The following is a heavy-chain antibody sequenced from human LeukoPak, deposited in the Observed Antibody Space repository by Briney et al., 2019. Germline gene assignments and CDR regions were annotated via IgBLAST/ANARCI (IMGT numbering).Heavy chain of an antibody. J-gene: IGHJ3*02. CDR3: ARGHSSNWYGFDI. Sequence: ASVKVSCKASGYTFTSNYMHWVRQAPGQGLEWMGIINPSSGTTNYAQKFQGRVTMTRDTFTSTVYMEPNSLRSEDTAVYYCARGHSSNWYGFDIWGQGTMVTVSS. CDR1: GYTFTSNY. V-gene: IGHV1-46*01. CDR2: INPSSGTT. D-gene: IGHD6-13*01.